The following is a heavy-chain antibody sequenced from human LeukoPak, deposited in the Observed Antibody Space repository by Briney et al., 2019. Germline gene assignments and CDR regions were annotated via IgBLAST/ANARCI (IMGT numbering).Heavy chain of an antibody. CDR1: GFTFSNYW. CDR3: ARDRDDGGFEY. J-gene: IGHJ4*02. V-gene: IGHV3-7*01. D-gene: IGHD4-23*01. CDR2: IKQDGRVK. Sequence: GGSLRLSCAASGFTFSNYWMSWVRQAPGKGLGWVANIKQDGRVKQYVDSMKGRFTISRDNAKNSLYLQMNSLRVEDTAVYYCARDRDDGGFEYWGQGTLVTVSS.